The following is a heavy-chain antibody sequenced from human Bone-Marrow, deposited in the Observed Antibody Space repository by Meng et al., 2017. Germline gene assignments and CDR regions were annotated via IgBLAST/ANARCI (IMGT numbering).Heavy chain of an antibody. D-gene: IGHD6-6*01. CDR3: ARRGGVAALSNYFDY. V-gene: IGHV4-34*01. CDR1: GGSFSGYY. Sequence: VQLQQWGAGLLKPSETLSLTCAVYGGSFSGYYWSWIRQPPGKGLEWIGEINHSGSTNYNPSLKSRVTISVDTSKNQFSLKLSSVTAADTAVYYCARRGGVAALSNYFDYWGQGTLVTVSS. J-gene: IGHJ4*02. CDR2: INHSGST.